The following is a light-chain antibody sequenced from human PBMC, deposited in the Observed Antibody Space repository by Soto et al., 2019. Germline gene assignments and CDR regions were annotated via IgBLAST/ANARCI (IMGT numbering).Light chain of an antibody. V-gene: IGKV1-33*01. CDR1: QDISNC. Sequence: DIQRTPSPSSLSASVGDRDTITCQASQDISNCLNWYQQKPGKAPKLLIYDASKLETGVPSRFSGSGSATEFTLTISRLQAEDIARYYCQQYDNLLPITFGQGTRLEIK. J-gene: IGKJ5*01. CDR3: QQYDNLLPIT. CDR2: DAS.